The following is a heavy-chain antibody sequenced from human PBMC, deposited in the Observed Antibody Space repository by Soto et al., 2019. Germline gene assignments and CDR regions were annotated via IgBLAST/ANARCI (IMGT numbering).Heavy chain of an antibody. CDR2: INAGNGNT. J-gene: IGHJ6*02. CDR1: GYTFTSYA. CDR3: ARGGYSSSWYGLDGMDV. Sequence: GASVKVSCKASGYTFTSYAMHWVRQAPGQRLEWMGWINAGNGNTKYSQKFQGWVTMTRDTSISTAYMELSRLRSDDTVVYYCARGGYSSSWYGLDGMDVWGQGTTVTVSS. V-gene: IGHV1-3*01. D-gene: IGHD6-13*01.